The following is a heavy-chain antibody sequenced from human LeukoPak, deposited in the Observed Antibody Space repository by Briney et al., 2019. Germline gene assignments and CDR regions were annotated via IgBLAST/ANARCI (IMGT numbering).Heavy chain of an antibody. J-gene: IGHJ6*03. CDR3: AKGSKAVLITRDHYMDA. CDR1: GFTFSNYA. V-gene: IGHV3-30*04. D-gene: IGHD3-16*01. CDR2: ISYDGSNK. Sequence: PGGSLRLSCAASGFTFSNYALHWVRQAPGKGLEWVAVISYDGSNKFYADSVKGRFTVSRDTSKNTLYLQMNSLRAEDTAVYYCAKGSKAVLITRDHYMDAWGTGTTVTISS.